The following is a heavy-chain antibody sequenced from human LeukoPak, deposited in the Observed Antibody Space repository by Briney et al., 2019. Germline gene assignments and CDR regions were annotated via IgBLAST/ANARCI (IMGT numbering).Heavy chain of an antibody. J-gene: IGHJ4*02. V-gene: IGHV3-23*01. CDR2: IGPGGGPT. D-gene: IGHD5-12*01. Sequence: GGSLRLSCAGSGFPFSSHGMNWVRQAPGKGLEGVSGIGPGGGPTYYADSVKGRFTISRDDAKNTLYLQMKNLRAEDTAVYYCAKDGAWLRFDDWGQGILVTVSS. CDR1: GFPFSSHG. CDR3: AKDGAWLRFDD.